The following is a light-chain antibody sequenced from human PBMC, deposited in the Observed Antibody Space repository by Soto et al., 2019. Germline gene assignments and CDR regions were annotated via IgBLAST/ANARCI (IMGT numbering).Light chain of an antibody. CDR3: QQYSDWPQDYT. CDR2: GVS. CDR1: QSVGSK. J-gene: IGKJ2*01. V-gene: IGKV3-15*01. Sequence: EIVMTQSPATLSVSPGEGATLSCRASQSVGSKLAWYQHKPGQAPRLLIFGVSTRANGVPARFSGSGSGTDFSLTISSLESEDFAVYYCQQYSDWPQDYTFGQGTKLDIK.